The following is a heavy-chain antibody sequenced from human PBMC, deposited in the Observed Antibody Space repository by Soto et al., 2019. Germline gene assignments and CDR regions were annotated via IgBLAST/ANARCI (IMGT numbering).Heavy chain of an antibody. CDR1: GFTFSSYA. D-gene: IGHD6-19*01. CDR2: ISYDGSNK. CDR3: ARATGSSSGLYPPMHYYYGMDV. J-gene: IGHJ6*04. Sequence: GSLRLSCAASGFTFSSYAMHWVRQAPGKGLEWVAVISYDGSNKYYADSVKGRFTISRDNSKNTLYLQMNSLRAEDTAVYYCARATGSSSGLYPPMHYYYGMDVWGKGTTVTVSS. V-gene: IGHV3-30-3*01.